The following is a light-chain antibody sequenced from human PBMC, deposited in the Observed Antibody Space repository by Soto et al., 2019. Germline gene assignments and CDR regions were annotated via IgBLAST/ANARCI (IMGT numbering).Light chain of an antibody. CDR2: GAS. V-gene: IGKV3-15*01. Sequence: EIVMTQSPATLSVSPGERATLSCRASQSVGSSLAWYQQKPGQAPRLLIYGASTRATGIPARFSGSGSGTEFTLTISSLQSEDSAVYYCQQYSNWYTFGQGTKLEIK. CDR1: QSVGSS. CDR3: QQYSNWYT. J-gene: IGKJ2*01.